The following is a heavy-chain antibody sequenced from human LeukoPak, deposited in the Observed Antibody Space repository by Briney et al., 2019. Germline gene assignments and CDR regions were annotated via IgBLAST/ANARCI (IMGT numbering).Heavy chain of an antibody. CDR1: GFTFKSYA. CDR2: ISGSGDYT. CDR3: ANSFTGSLAHFDY. V-gene: IGHV3-23*01. D-gene: IGHD1-26*01. J-gene: IGHJ4*02. Sequence: GGSLRLSCEASGFTFKSYAMTWVRQAPGQGLQWVSGISGSGDYTYYADSVKGRFTVSRDNPAHTLYLQMDSLRAEDTAVYLCANSFTGSLAHFDYWGQGTLVTVSS.